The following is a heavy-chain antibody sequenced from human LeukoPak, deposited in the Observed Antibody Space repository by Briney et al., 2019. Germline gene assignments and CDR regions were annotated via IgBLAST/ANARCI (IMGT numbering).Heavy chain of an antibody. D-gene: IGHD1-1*01. CDR1: GGSFSGYY. J-gene: IGHJ4*02. V-gene: IGHV4-34*01. CDR3: ARGGGYNWKKFDY. CDR2: INHSGST. Sequence: SETLSLTCAVYGGSFSGYYWSWIRQPPGKGLEWIGEINHSGSTNYNPSLKSRVTISVDTSKNQFSLKLSSVTAADTAVYYCARGGGYNWKKFDYWGQGTLVTVSS.